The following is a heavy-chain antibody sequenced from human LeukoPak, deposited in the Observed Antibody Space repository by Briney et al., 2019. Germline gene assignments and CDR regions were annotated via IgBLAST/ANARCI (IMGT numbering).Heavy chain of an antibody. CDR2: IYHSGST. D-gene: IGHD1-7*01. J-gene: IGHJ4*02. V-gene: IGHV4-30-2*01. CDR3: ARNNWNYVIDY. Sequence: PSETLSLTCAVSGGSISSGGYSWSWIRQPPGKGLEWIGYIYHSGSTYYNPSLKSRVTISVDTSKNQFSLKLSSVTAADTAVYYCARNNWNYVIDYWGQGTLVTVSS. CDR1: GGSISSGGYS.